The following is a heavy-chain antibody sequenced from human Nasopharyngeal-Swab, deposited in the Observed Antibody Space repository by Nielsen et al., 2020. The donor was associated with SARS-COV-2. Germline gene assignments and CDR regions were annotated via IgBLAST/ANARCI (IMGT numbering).Heavy chain of an antibody. D-gene: IGHD2-15*01. Sequence: GSLRLSCAVSGGSISSSNWWSWVRQPPGKGLEWIGEIYHSGSTNYNPSLKSRVTISVDKSKNQFSLKLSSVTAADTAVYYCARAGPPYCSGGSCYYFDYWGQGTLVTVSS. J-gene: IGHJ4*02. CDR1: GGSISSSNW. CDR2: IYHSGST. CDR3: ARAGPPYCSGGSCYYFDY. V-gene: IGHV4-4*02.